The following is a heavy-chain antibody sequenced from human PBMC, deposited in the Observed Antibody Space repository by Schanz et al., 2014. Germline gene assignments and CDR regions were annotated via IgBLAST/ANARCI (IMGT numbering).Heavy chain of an antibody. CDR1: GFTVSTNY. J-gene: IGHJ4*02. V-gene: IGHV3-74*01. CDR3: VRDTDYHFDY. D-gene: IGHD4-17*01. Sequence: EVQLVESGGGLIHPGGSLRLSCAVSGFTVSTNYMTWVRQAPGKGLVWVSRTSHDGSFTTFADSVKGRFTISRDNAKNALYLQMNSLRAEDTAVYYCVRDTDYHFDYWGQGTLVTVSS. CDR2: TSHDGSFT.